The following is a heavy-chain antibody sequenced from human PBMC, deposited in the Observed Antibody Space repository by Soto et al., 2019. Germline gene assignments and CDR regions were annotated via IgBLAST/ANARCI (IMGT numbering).Heavy chain of an antibody. D-gene: IGHD3-22*01. Sequence: PGESLKISCKGFGYTFASYWIGWVRQMPGKGLEWMGIIYPGDSDTRYSPSFQGQVSISADKSISTAYLQRSSLKASDTAIYYCARRGLRSGYYSYWGQGTLVTVSS. CDR2: IYPGDSDT. CDR1: GYTFASYW. J-gene: IGHJ4*02. V-gene: IGHV5-51*01. CDR3: ARRGLRSGYYSY.